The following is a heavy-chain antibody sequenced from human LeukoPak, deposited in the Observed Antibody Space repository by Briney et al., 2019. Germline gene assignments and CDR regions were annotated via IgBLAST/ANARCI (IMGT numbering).Heavy chain of an antibody. D-gene: IGHD2-2*01. Sequence: GGSLRLSCAASGFTFSTYGMHWVRQAPGKGLEWVAVMWYDGSIKYYADSVKGRFTISRDNSKNTLYLQMSSLRAEDTAVYYCARETDQLLRRTDYWGQGTLVTVSS. J-gene: IGHJ4*02. CDR1: GFTFSTYG. CDR3: ARETDQLLRRTDY. V-gene: IGHV3-33*01. CDR2: MWYDGSIK.